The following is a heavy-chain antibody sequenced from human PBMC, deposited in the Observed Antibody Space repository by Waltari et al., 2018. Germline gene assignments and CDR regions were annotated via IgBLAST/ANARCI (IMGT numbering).Heavy chain of an antibody. Sequence: QVQLVQSGAEVKKPGASVKISCKTSEYTFTRSYVHWVRQAPGKGLEWMGGFDPELRKTIYARKFQGRVTMTEDTATDTAYLDLTSLRSDDTAVYYCATEGGVTGFDDWGQGTLVTVSS. CDR3: ATEGGVTGFDD. V-gene: IGHV1-24*01. D-gene: IGHD2-21*02. J-gene: IGHJ4*02. CDR2: FDPELRKT. CDR1: EYTFTRSY.